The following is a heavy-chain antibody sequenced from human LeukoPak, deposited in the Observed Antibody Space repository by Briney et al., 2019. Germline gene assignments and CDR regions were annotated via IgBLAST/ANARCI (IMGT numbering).Heavy chain of an antibody. V-gene: IGHV3-9*01. J-gene: IGHJ4*02. CDR1: GFTFDDYA. D-gene: IGHD2/OR15-2a*01. CDR3: AKEVIGRY. CDR2: ITWSSGNI. Sequence: GRSLRLSCTASGFTFDDYAMHWVRQAPGKGLEWVSGITWSSGNIGYVEFVKGRFTISRDNAKNSLYLQMNSLRAEDTAVYYCAKEVIGRYWGQGTLVTVSS.